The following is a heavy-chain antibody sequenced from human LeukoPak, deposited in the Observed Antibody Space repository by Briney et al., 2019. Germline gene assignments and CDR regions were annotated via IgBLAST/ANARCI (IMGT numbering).Heavy chain of an antibody. V-gene: IGHV3-23*01. Sequence: QAGGSLRLSCTASGFTFSSDAMSWVRQAPGKGLEWVSVISGSGGSTHYADSVKGRFTISRDNSKNTLYLQMNSLRAEDTAVYYCAKVLNYYGSGYFDYWGQGTLVTVSS. CDR1: GFTFSSDA. D-gene: IGHD3-10*01. CDR2: ISGSGGST. CDR3: AKVLNYYGSGYFDY. J-gene: IGHJ4*02.